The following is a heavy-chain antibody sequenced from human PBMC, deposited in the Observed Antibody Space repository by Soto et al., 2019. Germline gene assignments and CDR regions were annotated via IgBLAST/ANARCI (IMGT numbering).Heavy chain of an antibody. Sequence: EVQLVESGGGLVKPGGSLRLSCAASGFTFSSYTMNWVRQAPGKGLEWVSSISGSNNHKYYADSVKGRFAVSRDNAENSLYLQMSSLRAEDTAIYYCARRYYDFWSGSYYYYMDVWGKGTTVTVSS. CDR3: ARRYYDFWSGSYYYYMDV. CDR2: ISGSNNHK. V-gene: IGHV3-21*01. J-gene: IGHJ6*03. D-gene: IGHD3-3*01. CDR1: GFTFSSYT.